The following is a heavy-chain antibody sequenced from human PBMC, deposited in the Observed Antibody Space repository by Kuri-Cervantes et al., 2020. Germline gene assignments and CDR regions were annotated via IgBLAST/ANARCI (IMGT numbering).Heavy chain of an antibody. CDR1: GYTLTELS. Sequence: ASVKVSCKVSGYTLTELSMHWVRQAPGQGLEWMGWISAYNGNTNYAQKLQGRVTMTTDTSTSTAYMELRSLRSDDTAVYYCARASVGLRYFDWLPYYFDYWGQGTLVTVSS. CDR3: ARASVGLRYFDWLPYYFDY. CDR2: ISAYNGNT. D-gene: IGHD3-9*01. J-gene: IGHJ4*02. V-gene: IGHV1-18*01.